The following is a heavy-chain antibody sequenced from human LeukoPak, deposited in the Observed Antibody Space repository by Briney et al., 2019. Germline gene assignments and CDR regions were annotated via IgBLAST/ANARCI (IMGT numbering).Heavy chain of an antibody. J-gene: IGHJ4*02. CDR2: INHSGST. Sequence: SETLSLTCAVYGGSFSGYYWSWIRQPPGKGLEWIGEINHSGSTNYNPSLKSRVTISVDTSKNRFSLKLSSVTAADTAVYYCARTRYTLDYWGQGTLVTVSS. V-gene: IGHV4-34*01. D-gene: IGHD2-2*02. CDR3: ARTRYTLDY. CDR1: GGSFSGYY.